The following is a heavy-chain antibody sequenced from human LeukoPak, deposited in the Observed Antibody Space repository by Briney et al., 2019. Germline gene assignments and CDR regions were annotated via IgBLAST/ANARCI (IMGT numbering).Heavy chain of an antibody. V-gene: IGHV3-30*03. CDR1: GFTFSNYG. CDR3: ARDHFSSSWTPVDY. D-gene: IGHD6-13*01. J-gene: IGHJ4*02. CDR2: ISWDGRNK. Sequence: GGSLRLSCVASGFTFSNYGIHSVRQAPGKGLEWVASISWDGRNKRYADSVTGRFTISRDNSQNTLYWQMNSLRGEDTAVYYCARDHFSSSWTPVDYWGQGTLVTVSS.